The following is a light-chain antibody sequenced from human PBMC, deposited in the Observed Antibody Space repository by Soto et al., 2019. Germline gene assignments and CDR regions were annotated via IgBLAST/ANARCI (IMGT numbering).Light chain of an antibody. CDR3: CSYAGSYTFEV. Sequence: QSVLTQPPSASGSPGQSVTISCTGTSSDVGGYNYVSWYQQHPGKAPKLMIYEVSKRPSGVPDRFSGSKSGNTASLTISGLQAEDEADYYCCSYAGSYTFEVFGTGTKVTVL. J-gene: IGLJ1*01. V-gene: IGLV2-8*01. CDR1: SSDVGGYNY. CDR2: EVS.